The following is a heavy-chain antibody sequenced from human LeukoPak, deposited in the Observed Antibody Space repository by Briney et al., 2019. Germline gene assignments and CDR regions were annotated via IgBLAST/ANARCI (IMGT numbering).Heavy chain of an antibody. CDR1: GYTFTGYY. CDR2: INPNSGGT. CDR3: ARERASIAARQRKSGWFDP. Sequence: ASVKVSCKASGYTFTGYYMHWVRQAPGQGLEWMGWINPNSGGTNYAQKFQGRVTMTRDTSISTAYMELSRLRSDDTAVYYCARERASIAARQRKSGWFDPWGQGTLVTVSS. V-gene: IGHV1-2*02. D-gene: IGHD6-6*01. J-gene: IGHJ5*02.